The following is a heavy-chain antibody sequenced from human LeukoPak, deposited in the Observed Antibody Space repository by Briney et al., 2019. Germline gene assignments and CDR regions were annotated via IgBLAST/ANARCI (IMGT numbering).Heavy chain of an antibody. CDR3: AGENTPMSPSYYFAS. CDR2: IWYDGSNK. J-gene: IGHJ4*02. CDR1: GFTFSSYG. D-gene: IGHD5-18*01. Sequence: GGSLRLSCAASGFTFSSYGMHWVRQAPGKGLEWVAVIWYDGSNKYYADSVKGRFTISRDNSKNTLYLQMNSLRAEDTAVYYWAGENTPMSPSYYFASGGQGPLAPVPS. V-gene: IGHV3-33*01.